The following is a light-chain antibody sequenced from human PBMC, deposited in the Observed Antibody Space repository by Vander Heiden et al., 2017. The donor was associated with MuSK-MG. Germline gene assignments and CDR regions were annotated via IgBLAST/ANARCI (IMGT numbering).Light chain of an antibody. J-gene: IGKJ2*01. CDR1: QSVNSH. CDR2: GAS. V-gene: IGKV3-15*01. CDR3: QQYHDWPPIA. Sequence: EIMVTQSPATLSVSPGERATLSCATSQSVNSHLAWYQQKPGQAPRLLISGASTRDPGIPARFSGSGSGTQFTLTITGLQSEDFAVYYCQQYHDWPPIAFGQGTRLDVK.